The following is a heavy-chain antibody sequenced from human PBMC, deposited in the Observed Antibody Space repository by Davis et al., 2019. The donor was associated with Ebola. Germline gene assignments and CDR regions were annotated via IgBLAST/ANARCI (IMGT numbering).Heavy chain of an antibody. Sequence: GGSLRLSCAASGFTFSSYTLHWVRQAPGKGLEWVAVISYDGDNNCHADSVQGRFTISRDNSQNTLYLQMNSLRAEDTAIYYCARGAYGDYIVKAFDNWGQGTKVTVSS. CDR1: GFTFSSYT. D-gene: IGHD4-17*01. V-gene: IGHV3-30*04. J-gene: IGHJ3*02. CDR3: ARGAYGDYIVKAFDN. CDR2: ISYDGDNN.